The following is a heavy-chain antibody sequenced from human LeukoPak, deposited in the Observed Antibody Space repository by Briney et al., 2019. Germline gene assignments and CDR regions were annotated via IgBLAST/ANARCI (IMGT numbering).Heavy chain of an antibody. CDR1: GFTFSSYA. CDR2: ISGSGGST. D-gene: IGHD6-13*01. CDR3: AKDINQYRPGYFDY. V-gene: IGHV3-23*01. J-gene: IGHJ4*02. Sequence: GGSLRLSCAASGFTFSSYAMSWVCQAPGKGLEWVSAISGSGGSTYYADSVKGRFTISRDNSKNTLYLQMNSLRAEDTAVYYRAKDINQYRPGYFDYWGQGTLVTVSS.